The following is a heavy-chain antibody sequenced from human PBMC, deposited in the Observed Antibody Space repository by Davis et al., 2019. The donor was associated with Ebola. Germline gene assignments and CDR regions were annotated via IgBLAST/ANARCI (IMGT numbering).Heavy chain of an antibody. CDR3: AKDLTSYYGSGDFFDY. D-gene: IGHD3-10*01. Sequence: PGGSLRLSCAASGFLFSSYAMSWVHQAPGRGLGWVSSISASGGATFYADSVKGRIVMSRDNSNDTLYLRMNNLRAEDTAIYYCAKDLTSYYGSGDFFDYWGQGILVTVSS. CDR2: ISASGGAT. V-gene: IGHV3-23*01. J-gene: IGHJ4*02. CDR1: GFLFSSYA.